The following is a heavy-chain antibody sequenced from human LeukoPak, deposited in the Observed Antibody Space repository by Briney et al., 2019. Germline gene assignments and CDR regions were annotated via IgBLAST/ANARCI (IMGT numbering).Heavy chain of an antibody. D-gene: IGHD3-22*01. CDR2: IRYDGSNK. CDR3: HRGYYYDSSGYYGYDAFDI. Sequence: GGSLRLSCAASGFTFSSYGMHWVRQAPGKGLERVAFIRYDGSNKYYADSVKGRFTISRDNSKNTLYLQMNSLRAEDTAVYYCHRGYYYDSSGYYGYDAFDIWGQGTMVTVSS. V-gene: IGHV3-30*02. J-gene: IGHJ3*02. CDR1: GFTFSSYG.